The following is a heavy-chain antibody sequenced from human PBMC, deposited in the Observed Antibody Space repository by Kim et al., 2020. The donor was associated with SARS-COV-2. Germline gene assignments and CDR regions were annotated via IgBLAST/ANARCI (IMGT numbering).Heavy chain of an antibody. D-gene: IGHD3-10*01. CDR3: ARENSMVRGVILRYYYY. Sequence: GRSLRLSCAASGFTFSSYAMHWVRQAPGKGLEWVAVISYDGSNKYYADSVKGRFTISRDNSKNTLYLQMNSLRAEDTAVYYCARENSMVRGVILRYYYY. CDR1: GFTFSSYA. J-gene: IGHJ6*01. V-gene: IGHV3-30*04. CDR2: ISYDGSNK.